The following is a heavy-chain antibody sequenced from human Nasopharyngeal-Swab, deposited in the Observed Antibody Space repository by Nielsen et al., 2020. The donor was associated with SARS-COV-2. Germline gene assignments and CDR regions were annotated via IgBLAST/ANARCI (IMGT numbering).Heavy chain of an antibody. V-gene: IGHV3-73*01. CDR2: IRSKANSYAT. CDR3: TRPIYCSSTSCSDV. CDR1: GFTFGGPA. D-gene: IGHD2-2*01. J-gene: IGHJ6*04. Sequence: GESLKISCAASGFTFGGPAMHWVRQASGKGLEWVGRIRSKANSYATAYAASVKGRFTISRDDSKNTAYLQMNSLKTEDTAVYYCTRPIYCSSTSCSDVWGKGTTVTVSS.